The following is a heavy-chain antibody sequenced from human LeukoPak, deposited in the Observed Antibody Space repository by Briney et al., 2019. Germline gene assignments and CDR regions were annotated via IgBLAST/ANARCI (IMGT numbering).Heavy chain of an antibody. V-gene: IGHV1-2*02. J-gene: IGHJ5*02. D-gene: IGHD2-15*01. Sequence: GASVKVSCKASGYTFTGYYMHWVRQAPGQGLEGMGWINPNSGGTNYAQKFQGRVTMTRDTSISTAYMELSRLRSDDTAVYYCAREGCSGGSCYFFPWFDPWGQGTLVTVSS. CDR3: AREGCSGGSCYFFPWFDP. CDR1: GYTFTGYY. CDR2: INPNSGGT.